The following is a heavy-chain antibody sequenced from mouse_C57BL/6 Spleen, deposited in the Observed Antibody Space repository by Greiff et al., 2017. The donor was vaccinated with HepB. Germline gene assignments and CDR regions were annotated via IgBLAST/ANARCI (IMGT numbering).Heavy chain of an antibody. CDR2: IDPANGNT. D-gene: IGHD3-2*02. CDR1: GFNIKNTY. CDR3: ARGLRLLYYFDY. Sequence: EVKLVESVAELVRPGASVKLSCTASGFNIKNTYMHWVKQRPEQGLEWIGRIDPANGNTKYAPKFQGKATITADTSSNTAYLQLSSLTSEDTAIYYCARGLRLLYYFDYWGQGTTLTVSS. V-gene: IGHV14-3*01. J-gene: IGHJ2*01.